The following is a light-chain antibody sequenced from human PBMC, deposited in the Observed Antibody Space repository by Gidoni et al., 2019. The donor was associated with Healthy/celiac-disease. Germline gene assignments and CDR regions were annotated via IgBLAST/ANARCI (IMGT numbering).Light chain of an antibody. Sequence: DIQMTQSPSSLSASVGDRVTITCRASQSISSYLNWYQQKPGKAPKLLIYAASSLQSGVPSRFSGSGSGTDFTLTISSLQPEDFATYYCQQSYSTLPLPFGGGTKVEI. CDR1: QSISSY. J-gene: IGKJ4*01. CDR2: AAS. V-gene: IGKV1-39*01. CDR3: QQSYSTLPLP.